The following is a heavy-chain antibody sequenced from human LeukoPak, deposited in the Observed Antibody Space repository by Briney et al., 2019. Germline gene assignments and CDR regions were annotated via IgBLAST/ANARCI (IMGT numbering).Heavy chain of an antibody. V-gene: IGHV1-24*01. CDR2: FDPEDGEA. D-gene: IGHD3-22*01. CDR1: GYTLTELS. Sequence: ASVKVSCKVSGYTLTELSMHWVRQAPGKGLEWMGGFDPEDGEAIYAQKLQGRVTMTEDTSTDTAYMELSSLRSEDTAVYYCAIDSSGYYWSWGQGTLVTVSS. J-gene: IGHJ5*02. CDR3: AIDSSGYYWS.